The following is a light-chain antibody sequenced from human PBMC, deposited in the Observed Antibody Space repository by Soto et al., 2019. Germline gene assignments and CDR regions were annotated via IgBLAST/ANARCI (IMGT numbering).Light chain of an antibody. Sequence: DIQMTQSLPTRSASVGDRVTITCQASQDIGNFLSLYQQKPGKVPKLLIFDASNLETGVPSRFSGSGSGTDFTFTISSLQPEDIATYYCQQYDNLPLTFGGGTKVDIK. J-gene: IGKJ4*01. V-gene: IGKV1-33*01. CDR2: DAS. CDR1: QDIGNF. CDR3: QQYDNLPLT.